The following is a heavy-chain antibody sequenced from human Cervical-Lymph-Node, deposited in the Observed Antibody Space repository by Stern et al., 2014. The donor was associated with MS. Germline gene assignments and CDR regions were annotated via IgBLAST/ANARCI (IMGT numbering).Heavy chain of an antibody. J-gene: IGHJ4*02. V-gene: IGHV4-61*02. CDR1: GVSMSSGSYH. CDR3: ATDGEWGVPDY. CDR2: IYTSGNT. D-gene: IGHD2-8*01. Sequence: VQLVQSGPGLVKPSQTLSLTCTVSGVSMSSGSYHWSWIRQPAGKGFEWIGHIYTSGNTNYNPSLRGRVAMSVDTSKNQFSLKLSSVTAADTAVYYCATDGEWGVPDYWGQGALVIVSS.